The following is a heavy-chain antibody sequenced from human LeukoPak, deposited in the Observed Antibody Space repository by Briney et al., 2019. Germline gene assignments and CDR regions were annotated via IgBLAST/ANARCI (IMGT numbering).Heavy chain of an antibody. V-gene: IGHV1-8*01. J-gene: IGHJ4*02. D-gene: IGHD6-6*01. CDR2: MNPNSGNT. CDR3: ARFIAAPAWLDY. CDR1: GYTFTSYD. Sequence: ASVKVSCKASGYTFTSYDINWVRQATGQGLEWMGWMNPNSGNTGYAQKFQGRVTMTRNTSISTAYMELSSLRSEDTAVYYCARFIAAPAWLDYWGQGTLVTVSS.